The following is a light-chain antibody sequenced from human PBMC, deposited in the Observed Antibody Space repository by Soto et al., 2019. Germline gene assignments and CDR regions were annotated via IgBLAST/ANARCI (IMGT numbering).Light chain of an antibody. CDR2: GAS. CDR1: QTVSSX. J-gene: IGKJ1*01. CDR3: QQYNTWPWT. V-gene: IGKV3-15*01. Sequence: EMVMTQSPATLSVSPGERATLSCRASQTVSSXLAWYQQKPGPAPRLLIYGASTRATGIPARFSGSGSGTXXXXXXXXLXSEDFAVXYXQQYNTWPWTFGQGTKVEIK.